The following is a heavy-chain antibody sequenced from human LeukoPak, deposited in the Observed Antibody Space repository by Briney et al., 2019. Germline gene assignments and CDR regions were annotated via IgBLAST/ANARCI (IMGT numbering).Heavy chain of an antibody. Sequence: PSETLSLTCTVSGGFIGSSSFYWAWIRQTPGKGLEWIGSLAYSGSTYYKSSLKSRVTLSVDAAKNQSSLNLTSVTAADTALFYCASSTSYYYDTSGYFEYWGQGILVTVSS. CDR3: ASSTSYYYDTSGYFEY. D-gene: IGHD3-22*01. J-gene: IGHJ4*02. CDR2: LAYSGST. V-gene: IGHV4-39*01. CDR1: GGFIGSSSFY.